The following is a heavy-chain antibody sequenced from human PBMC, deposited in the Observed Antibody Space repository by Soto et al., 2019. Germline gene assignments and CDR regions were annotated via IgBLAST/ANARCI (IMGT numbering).Heavy chain of an antibody. J-gene: IGHJ3*02. V-gene: IGHV4-31*03. CDR3: ARDKLRDSSGYYGPSRFYAFDI. CDR1: HDFINSAHPY. Sequence: LSISCTVSHDFINSAHPYYTCIRSPPRKALEWIGHLYNTVRICYNPSLKSRVTISVDTSKNQFSLKLSSVTAADTAVYYCARDKLRDSSGYYGPSRFYAFDIWGQGTMVTVSS. CDR2: LYNTVRI. D-gene: IGHD3-22*01.